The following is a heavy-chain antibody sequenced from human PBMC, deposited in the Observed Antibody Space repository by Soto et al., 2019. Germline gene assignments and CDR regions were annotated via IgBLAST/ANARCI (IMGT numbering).Heavy chain of an antibody. V-gene: IGHV4-31*02. CDR3: ARMYSSGSGWFHP. CDR2: FYSSGSI. D-gene: IGHD6-19*01. CDR1: GYFIGAGGYY. Sequence: SETLSLTCFVSGYFIGAGGYYWSWIRHHPGKGLEWIGSFYSSGSIIYNPSLRSRVSISGDMSTNQFSMSRTSVTAADTARYYCARMYSSGSGWFHPWGQGTLVTVSS. J-gene: IGHJ5*02.